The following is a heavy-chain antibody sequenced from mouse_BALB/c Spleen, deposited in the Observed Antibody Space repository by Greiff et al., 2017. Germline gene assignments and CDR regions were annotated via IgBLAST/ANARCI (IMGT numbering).Heavy chain of an antibody. J-gene: IGHJ2*01. D-gene: IGHD1-1*01. CDR3: ARYPYGSSYFDY. CDR2: ISYSGST. CDR1: GDSITSGY. Sequence: VQLNESGPSLVKPSQTLSLTCSVTGDSITSGYWNWIRKFPGNKLEYMGYISYSGSTYYNPSLKSRISITRDTSKNQYYLQLNSVTTEDTATYYCARYPYGSSYFDYWGQGTTLTVSS. V-gene: IGHV3-8*02.